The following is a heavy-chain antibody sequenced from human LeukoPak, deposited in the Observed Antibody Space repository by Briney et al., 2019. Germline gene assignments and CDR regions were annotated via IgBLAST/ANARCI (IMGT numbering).Heavy chain of an antibody. V-gene: IGHV4-39*07. J-gene: IGHJ3*02. CDR2: IHYSGKT. Sequence: PSETLSLTCTVSGGSISTSSYHWGWFRQPPGKALECIGTIHYSGKTYYNPSPNSRVTISIHTSKNEFSLKLSSVTAADRAVYYCARSGPPAGRPDAFDIWGQGTMATVSS. D-gene: IGHD2-2*01. CDR3: ARSGPPAGRPDAFDI. CDR1: GGSISTSSYH.